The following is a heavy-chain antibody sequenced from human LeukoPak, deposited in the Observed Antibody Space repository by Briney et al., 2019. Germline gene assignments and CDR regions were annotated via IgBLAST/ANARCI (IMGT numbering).Heavy chain of an antibody. D-gene: IGHD1-26*01. CDR2: IIPILGIA. J-gene: IGHJ4*02. CDR3: ATDLYERWELPLPSDY. V-gene: IGHV1-69*04. Sequence: SVKVSCKASGGTFISYTISWVRQAPGQGVEWMGRIIPILGIANYAQKFQGRVTITADKSTSTAYMELSSLRSEDTAVYYCATDLYERWELPLPSDYWGQGTLVTVSS. CDR1: GGTFISYT.